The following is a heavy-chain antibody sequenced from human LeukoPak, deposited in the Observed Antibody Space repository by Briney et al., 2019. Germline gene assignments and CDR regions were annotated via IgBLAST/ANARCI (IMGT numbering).Heavy chain of an antibody. Sequence: PSQTLSLTCNVSGDFITSGTYYWNWIRQPAGKGLEWIGRIYIGGSTNYNPSLKSRVTISVDTSKNQFSPKLSSVTAADTAVYYCARGFFQITMVRGPKVRDYMDVWGKGTTVTVSS. CDR1: GDFITSGTYY. CDR3: ARGFFQITMVRGPKVRDYMDV. CDR2: IYIGGST. D-gene: IGHD3-10*01. J-gene: IGHJ6*03. V-gene: IGHV4-61*02.